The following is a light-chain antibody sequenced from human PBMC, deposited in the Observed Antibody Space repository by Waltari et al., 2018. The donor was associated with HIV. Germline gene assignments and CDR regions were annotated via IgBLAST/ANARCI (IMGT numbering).Light chain of an antibody. Sequence: VLPQSPATLSVSPGESATLPCRASQTFNGNLAWYQQKSGQAPRLLIYGASTRASGIPDRFSGSGSVTRFTLTITGLQSEDSAIYYCHQYNNWPQTFGQGTKVEV. J-gene: IGKJ1*01. V-gene: IGKV3-15*01. CDR1: QTFNGN. CDR3: HQYNNWPQT. CDR2: GAS.